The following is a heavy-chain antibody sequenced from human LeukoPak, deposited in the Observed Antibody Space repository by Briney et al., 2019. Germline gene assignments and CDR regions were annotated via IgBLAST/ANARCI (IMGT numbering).Heavy chain of an antibody. J-gene: IGHJ4*02. CDR2: ISYSSTYI. CDR3: ATLAGATAVYYFDY. CDR1: GFTFSTSG. D-gene: IGHD1-26*01. Sequence: GGSLRLSCAASGFTFSTSGMNWVRQAPGKGLEWVSSISYSSTYIYYADSVKGRFTISRDNAKNSLFLQMNSLRAEDTAVYYCATLAGATAVYYFDYWGQGTLVTVSS. V-gene: IGHV3-21*04.